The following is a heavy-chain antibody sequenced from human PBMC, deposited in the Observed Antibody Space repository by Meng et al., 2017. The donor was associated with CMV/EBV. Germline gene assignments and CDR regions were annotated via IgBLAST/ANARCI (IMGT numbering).Heavy chain of an antibody. Sequence: QGQWRESGPGLVKPSETLSLTCTVSGGSISSYYWSWIRQPPGKGLEWIGCIYYSGSTNYNPSLKSRVTISVDTSKNQFSLKLSSVTAADTAVYYCASVGSTTPYFDYWGQGTLVTVSS. J-gene: IGHJ4*02. CDR2: IYYSGST. V-gene: IGHV4-59*01. CDR1: GGSISSYY. D-gene: IGHD2-2*01. CDR3: ASVGSTTPYFDY.